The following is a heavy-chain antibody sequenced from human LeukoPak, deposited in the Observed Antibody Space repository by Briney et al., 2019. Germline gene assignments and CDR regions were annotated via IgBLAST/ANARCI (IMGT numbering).Heavy chain of an antibody. D-gene: IGHD3-3*01. CDR3: ASAYYDFWSGYKGYFDY. J-gene: IGHJ4*02. Sequence: ASVKVSCKASGYTFTSYDINWVRQSTGQGLEWMRWMNPNSGNTGYAQKFQGRVTVTRNTSISTAYMELSSLRSEDTAVYCCASAYYDFWSGYKGYFDYWGQGTLVTVSS. CDR2: MNPNSGNT. CDR1: GYTFTSYD. V-gene: IGHV1-8*01.